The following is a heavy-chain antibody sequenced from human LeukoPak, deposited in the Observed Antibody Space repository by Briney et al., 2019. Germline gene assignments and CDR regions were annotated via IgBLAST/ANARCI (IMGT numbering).Heavy chain of an antibody. CDR1: GYTLTELS. CDR3: ATHSPQYSSGWYYFDY. J-gene: IGHJ4*02. D-gene: IGHD6-19*01. CDR2: FDPEDGET. V-gene: IGHV1-24*01. Sequence: ASVKVSCKVSGYTLTELSMHWVRQAPGIGLEWMGGFDPEDGETIYAQKFQGRVTMTEDTSTDTAYMELSSLRSEDTAVYYCATHSPQYSSGWYYFDYWGQGTLVTASS.